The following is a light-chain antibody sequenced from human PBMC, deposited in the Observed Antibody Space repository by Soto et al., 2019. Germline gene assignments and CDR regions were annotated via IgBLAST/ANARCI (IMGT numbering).Light chain of an antibody. J-gene: IGLJ1*01. Sequence: QSVLTQPASVSGSPGQSITISCTGTSSDVGGYNYVSWYQQHPGKAPKLINYEVSNRPSGVSNRFSGSKSGNTASLTISGLQAEDEADYYCNSYTSKSTGVFGTGTKLTVL. CDR2: EVS. V-gene: IGLV2-14*01. CDR3: NSYTSKSTGV. CDR1: SSDVGGYNY.